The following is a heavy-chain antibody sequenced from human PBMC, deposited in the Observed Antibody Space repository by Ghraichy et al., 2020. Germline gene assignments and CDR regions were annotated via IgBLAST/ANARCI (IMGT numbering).Heavy chain of an antibody. CDR1: GFIFSDYY. CDR3: AREDDPWGTPTASTFDY. CDR2: ISHHSGSDT. Sequence: GGSLRLSCAASGFIFSDYYMSWIRQAPGKGLEWISYISHHSGSDTDYAASVQGRFTISRDNAKNSLYLQLNSLRAEDTAVYYCAREDDPWGTPTASTFDYWGQGTLVTVSS. J-gene: IGHJ4*02. V-gene: IGHV3-11*06. D-gene: IGHD2-21*02.